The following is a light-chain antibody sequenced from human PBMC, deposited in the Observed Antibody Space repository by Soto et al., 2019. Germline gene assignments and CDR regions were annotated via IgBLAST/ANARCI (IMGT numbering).Light chain of an antibody. CDR2: DAS. Sequence: DIPLTQSPSTLSASVGDRVTITCPASQSISSCLDWYQQKPGKAPKLLIYDASSLESGVPSRFSGSGSGTEFTLTISSLQPDDFATYYCQHYSGYPCTFGQGTKVDIK. V-gene: IGKV1-5*01. J-gene: IGKJ1*01. CDR1: QSISSC. CDR3: QHYSGYPCT.